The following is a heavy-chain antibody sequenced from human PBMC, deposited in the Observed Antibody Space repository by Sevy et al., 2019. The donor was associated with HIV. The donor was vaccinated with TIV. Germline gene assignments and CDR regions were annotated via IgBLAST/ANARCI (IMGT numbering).Heavy chain of an antibody. J-gene: IGHJ6*02. CDR3: ARVNCSGGSCYYCYGMDL. Sequence: GGSLRLSCAASGFTVSSNYMSWVRQAPGKGLEWVSVIYSAGSTYYADSVKGRFTISRDNSKNTLYLQMNSLRAEDTAVYYCARVNCSGGSCYYCYGMDLWGQGTTVTVSS. D-gene: IGHD2-15*01. CDR2: IYSAGST. V-gene: IGHV3-53*01. CDR1: GFTVSSNY.